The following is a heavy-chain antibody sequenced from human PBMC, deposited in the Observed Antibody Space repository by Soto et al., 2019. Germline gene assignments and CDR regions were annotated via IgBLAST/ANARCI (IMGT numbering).Heavy chain of an antibody. Sequence: GESLKISCKASGYTFSADWITWVRQMPGKGLEWVGRIXPXXSXAXXXPXXGGHVSISVDKTINTVYLQWSNLTTADTAMYYCARDGDVNTGFGKDYWGQGTLVTASS. D-gene: IGHD3-16*01. CDR1: GYTFSADW. J-gene: IGHJ4*02. CDR3: ARDGDVNTGFGKDY. CDR2: IXPXXSXA. V-gene: IGHV5-10-1*01.